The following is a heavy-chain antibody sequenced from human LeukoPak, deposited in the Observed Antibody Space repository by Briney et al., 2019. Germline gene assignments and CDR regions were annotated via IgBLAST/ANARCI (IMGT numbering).Heavy chain of an antibody. V-gene: IGHV3-30-3*01. J-gene: IGHJ4*02. CDR2: ISYDGSNK. D-gene: IGHD3-22*01. Sequence: GGSLRLSCAASGFTFSSYAMHWVRQAPGKGLEWVAVISYDGSNKYYADSVKGRFTISRDNSKNTLYLQMNSLRAEDTAAYYCAKDEYYYDSSGPTYWGQGTLVTVFS. CDR1: GFTFSSYA. CDR3: AKDEYYYDSSGPTY.